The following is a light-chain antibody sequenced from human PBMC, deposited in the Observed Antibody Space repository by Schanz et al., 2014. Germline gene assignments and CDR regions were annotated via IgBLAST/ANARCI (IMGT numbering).Light chain of an antibody. V-gene: IGKV3-20*01. CDR1: QSVNGRF. CDR3: QQYGSSLFT. Sequence: EIVLTQSPDTLSLSPGERATLSCKASQSVNGRFLAWYQQKPGQAPRLLIYNASKRATGIPDRFSGSGSGTDFTLTISKLEPEDFAVYYCQQYGSSLFTFGGGTNVEIK. J-gene: IGKJ4*01. CDR2: NAS.